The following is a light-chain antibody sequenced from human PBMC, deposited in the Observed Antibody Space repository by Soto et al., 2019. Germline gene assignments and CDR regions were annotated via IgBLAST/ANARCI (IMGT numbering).Light chain of an antibody. CDR3: CSYADSSTYVV. Sequence: QSVLTQPASVSGSPGQSITISCTGTSSDVGSYNLVSWYQQHPGKAPKLMIYEGSKRPSGVSNRFSGSKSGNTASLTISGLQAEDEADYYCCSYADSSTYVVFGGGIKLTVL. CDR2: EGS. J-gene: IGLJ2*01. CDR1: SSDVGSYNL. V-gene: IGLV2-23*01.